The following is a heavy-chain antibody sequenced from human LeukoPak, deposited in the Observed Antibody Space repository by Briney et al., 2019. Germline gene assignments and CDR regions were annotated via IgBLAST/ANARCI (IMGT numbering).Heavy chain of an antibody. Sequence: PGGSVRLSCAASGFILSSYSMNWVRQAPGKGLECVSSISSSSNYIYYADSVKARFTIYRDNAKNSMYLQMNSLRAEDTAVYYCARYCSSTSCYYEDYGMDVWGQGTTVTVSS. CDR2: ISSSSNYI. V-gene: IGHV3-21*01. CDR3: ARYCSSTSCYYEDYGMDV. CDR1: GFILSSYS. J-gene: IGHJ6*02. D-gene: IGHD2-2*01.